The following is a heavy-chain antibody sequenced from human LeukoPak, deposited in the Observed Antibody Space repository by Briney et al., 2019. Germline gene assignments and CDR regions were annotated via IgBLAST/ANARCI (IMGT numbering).Heavy chain of an antibody. Sequence: SETLSLTCTVSGGSISSYYWSWIRQPPGKGLEWIGYIYYSGSTNYNPSLKSRVTISVDTSKNQFSLQLSSVTAADTAVYYCARGEPYYDFWSGYPFDYWGQGTLVTVSS. CDR2: IYYSGST. J-gene: IGHJ4*02. CDR3: ARGEPYYDFWSGYPFDY. V-gene: IGHV4-59*01. D-gene: IGHD3-3*01. CDR1: GGSISSYY.